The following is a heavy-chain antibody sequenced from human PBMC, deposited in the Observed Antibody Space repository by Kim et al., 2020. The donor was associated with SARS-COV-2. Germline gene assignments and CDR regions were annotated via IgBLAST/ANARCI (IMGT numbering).Heavy chain of an antibody. CDR3: ARDASGAEEQLVYYYYGMDV. V-gene: IGHV3-66*02. J-gene: IGHJ6*02. CDR2: IYSGGST. Sequence: GGSLRLSYAASGFTVSSNYMSWVRQAPGKGLEWVSVIYSGGSTYYADSVKGRFTISRDNSKNTLYLQMNSLRAEDTAVYYCARDASGAEEQLVYYYYGMDVWGQGTTVTVSS. D-gene: IGHD6-6*01. CDR1: GFTVSSNY.